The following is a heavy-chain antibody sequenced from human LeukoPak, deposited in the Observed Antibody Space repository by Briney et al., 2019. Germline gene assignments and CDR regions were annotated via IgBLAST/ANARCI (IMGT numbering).Heavy chain of an antibody. Sequence: GESLKISCKGSGYSFTSYWIGWVRQMPGKGLEWMGIIYPGDSDTRYSPSFQGQVTISADKSISTAYLQWSSLKASDTAMYYCARSALAAADEHYGMDVWGQGTTVTVSS. V-gene: IGHV5-51*01. CDR1: GYSFTSYW. J-gene: IGHJ6*02. CDR3: ARSALAAADEHYGMDV. D-gene: IGHD6-13*01. CDR2: IYPGDSDT.